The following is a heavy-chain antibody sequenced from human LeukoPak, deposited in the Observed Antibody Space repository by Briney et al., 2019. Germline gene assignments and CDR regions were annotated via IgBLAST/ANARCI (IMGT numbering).Heavy chain of an antibody. D-gene: IGHD3-22*01. J-gene: IGHJ4*02. Sequence: GASVKVSCKASGGTFSSYAISWVRQAPGQGLEWMGGIIPIFGTANYAQKFQGRVTITADESTSTAYMELSSLRSEDTAVYYCASDPADYYDSSGYSQDWGQGTLVTVSS. V-gene: IGHV1-69*13. CDR2: IIPIFGTA. CDR3: ASDPADYYDSSGYSQD. CDR1: GGTFSSYA.